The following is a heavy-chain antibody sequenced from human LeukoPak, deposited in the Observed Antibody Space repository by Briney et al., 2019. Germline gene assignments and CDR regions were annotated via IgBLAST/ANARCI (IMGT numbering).Heavy chain of an antibody. CDR3: TTDHYYGSGSYAY. J-gene: IGHJ4*02. V-gene: IGHV3-15*01. Sequence: GGSLRLSCAASGITFSNTWMTWVRQAPGKGLEWVGRIKSKVDGGATDYAAPVKGRFTISRDDSKNTLYLQMNSLKTEDTAVYYCTTDHYYGSGSYAYWGQGTLVTVSS. CDR2: IKSKVDGGAT. CDR1: GITFSNTW. D-gene: IGHD3-10*01.